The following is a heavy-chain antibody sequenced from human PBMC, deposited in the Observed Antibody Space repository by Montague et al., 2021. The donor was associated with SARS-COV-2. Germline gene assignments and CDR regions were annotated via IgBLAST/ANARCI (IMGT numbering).Heavy chain of an antibody. V-gene: IGHV4-4*02. CDR1: GGSVNSTNW. J-gene: IGHJ4*02. CDR3: ARTGAYDHFDY. CDR2: VYRTGGT. Sequence: SETRSLTCTVSGGSVNSTNWWSWVRQPPGKGLEWIAEVYRTGGTMFNPSFRSRVTLSIDGSKNLFSLNLNSVTVADTAVYYCARTGAYDHFDYWGPGTLVIVSS. D-gene: IGHD5-12*01.